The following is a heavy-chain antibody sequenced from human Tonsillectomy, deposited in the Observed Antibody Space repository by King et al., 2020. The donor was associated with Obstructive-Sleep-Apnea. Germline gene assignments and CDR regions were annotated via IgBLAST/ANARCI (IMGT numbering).Heavy chain of an antibody. J-gene: IGHJ4*02. V-gene: IGHV4-59*08. Sequence: VQLQESGPGLVRPSETLSLTFTVPGGSITNYYWGWIRQPPGKGLEWIGYIYYSLITDSNPALRGRVTISVETSKNQLSLRVTSVTAADTAEYFCARWNEGFDYWGQGTLVTVSS. CDR3: ARWNEGFDY. D-gene: IGHD1-1*01. CDR2: IYYSLIT. CDR1: GGSITNYY.